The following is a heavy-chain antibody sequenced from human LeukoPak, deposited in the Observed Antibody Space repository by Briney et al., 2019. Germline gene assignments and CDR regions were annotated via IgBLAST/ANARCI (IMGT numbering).Heavy chain of an antibody. D-gene: IGHD3-9*01. Sequence: GGSLRLSCAASGFTFSSYAMSWVRQAPGKGLEWVSAISGSGGSTYYADSVKGRFTISRDNSQNTLYLQMNSLRAEDSAVYYCARGDSHYDIVTGFPYGMDVWGQGTTVIVSS. V-gene: IGHV3-23*01. CDR2: ISGSGGST. CDR1: GFTFSSYA. J-gene: IGHJ6*02. CDR3: ARGDSHYDIVTGFPYGMDV.